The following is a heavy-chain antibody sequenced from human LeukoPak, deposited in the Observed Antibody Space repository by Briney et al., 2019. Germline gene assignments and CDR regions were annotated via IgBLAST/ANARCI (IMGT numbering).Heavy chain of an antibody. Sequence: PSETLSLTCTVSGGSISSYYWSWIRQPPGKGLEWIGYIYYSGSTNYNPSLKSRVTISVDTSKNQFSLKLSSVTAADTAVYYCAREGYDSSGYYALDYWGQGTLVTVSS. CDR3: AREGYDSSGYYALDY. J-gene: IGHJ4*02. D-gene: IGHD3-22*01. CDR2: IYYSGST. V-gene: IGHV4-59*01. CDR1: GGSISSYY.